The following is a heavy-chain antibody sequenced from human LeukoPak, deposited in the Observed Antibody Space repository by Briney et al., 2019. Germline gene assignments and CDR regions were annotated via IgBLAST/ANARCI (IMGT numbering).Heavy chain of an antibody. Sequence: GESLKISCKASGYSFTSYWIGWVRQMPGKVLEWMWIIYPYESDTRYSPSFQGQVTISADKSISTAYQQWSNLKASDTAMYYCARHIGYSAWNPDYWGQGTLVTVSS. V-gene: IGHV5-51*01. CDR3: ARHIGYSAWNPDY. D-gene: IGHD5-12*01. J-gene: IGHJ4*02. CDR2: IYPYESDT. CDR1: GYSFTSYW.